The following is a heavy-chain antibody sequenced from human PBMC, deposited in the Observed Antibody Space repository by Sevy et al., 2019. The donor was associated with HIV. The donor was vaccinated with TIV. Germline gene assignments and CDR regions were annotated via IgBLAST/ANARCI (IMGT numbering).Heavy chain of an antibody. CDR2: ITSSRTTI. D-gene: IGHD6-13*01. J-gene: IGHJ4*02. CDR1: GFTFSSYA. CDR3: ARGIASAVLDY. Sequence: WGSLRLSCAASGFTFSSYAMNWVRQAPGKGLEWVSSITSSRTTIYYADSVKGRFTISRDKAKASVYLQMNSLRDEDTAVYYCARGIASAVLDYWGQGTLVTVSS. V-gene: IGHV3-48*02.